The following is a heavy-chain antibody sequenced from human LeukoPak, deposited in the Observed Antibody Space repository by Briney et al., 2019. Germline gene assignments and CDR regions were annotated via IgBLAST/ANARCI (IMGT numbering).Heavy chain of an antibody. D-gene: IGHD1-26*01. J-gene: IGHJ2*01. Sequence: KPSETLCLTCSVPGASISSHYWSWIRQTPGKGLEWIGYIYYSGSTNYNPSLKSRVTIAVDTSKNQFSLKLSSVTAADTAVYYCARRGANSGSYSHFDLWGRGTLVTVSS. CDR2: IYYSGST. V-gene: IGHV4-59*11. CDR3: ARRGANSGSYSHFDL. CDR1: GASISSHY.